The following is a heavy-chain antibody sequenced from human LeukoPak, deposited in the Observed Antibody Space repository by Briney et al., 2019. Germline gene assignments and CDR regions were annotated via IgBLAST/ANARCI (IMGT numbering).Heavy chain of an antibody. CDR1: GFTFSSYA. Sequence: GGSLRLSCAASGFTFSSYAMHWVRQAPGKGLEWVAFIRYDGSNKYYADSVKGRFTISRDNSKNTLYLQMNRLRAEDTAVYYCAKDISSYYDILTGYSHWGQGTLVTVSS. D-gene: IGHD3-9*01. CDR3: AKDISSYYDILTGYSH. J-gene: IGHJ4*02. CDR2: IRYDGSNK. V-gene: IGHV3-30*02.